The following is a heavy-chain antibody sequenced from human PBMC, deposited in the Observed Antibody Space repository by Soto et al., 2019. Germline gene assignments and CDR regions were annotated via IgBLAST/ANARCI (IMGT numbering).Heavy chain of an antibody. CDR2: ISWNSGSI. CDR1: GFTFDDYA. Sequence: EVLLVESGGGLVQPGRSLRLSCAASGFTFDDYAMHWVRQAPGKGLEWVSGISWNSGSIGYVDSVKGRFTISRDNAKNSLYLPMNSLRAEDTALYYCAKELGWFDPWGQGTLVTVSS. V-gene: IGHV3-9*01. J-gene: IGHJ5*02. D-gene: IGHD3-16*01. CDR3: AKELGWFDP.